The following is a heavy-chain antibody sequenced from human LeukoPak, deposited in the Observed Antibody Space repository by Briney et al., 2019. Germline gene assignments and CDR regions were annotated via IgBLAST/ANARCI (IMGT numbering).Heavy chain of an antibody. J-gene: IGHJ4*02. Sequence: GGSLRLSCAASGFNFNSYAMTWVRQAPEKGLEWVSSIIDSGISTYYGDSVKGRFTISRDNSKNTVHLQMNSLRAEDTAVYYCAKGSRGSYDYWGQGTLVTVSS. CDR1: GFNFNSYA. CDR3: AKGSRGSYDY. V-gene: IGHV3-23*01. CDR2: IIDSGIST. D-gene: IGHD1-26*01.